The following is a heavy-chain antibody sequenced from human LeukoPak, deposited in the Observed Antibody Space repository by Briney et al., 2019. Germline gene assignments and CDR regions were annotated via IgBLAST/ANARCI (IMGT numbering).Heavy chain of an antibody. Sequence: GGSLRLSCAASGFTFSSYCMNWVRQAPGKGLEWVSSITSSTGYTYYADSVKGRFTISRDNAKNSLYLQMNSLRAEDTAVYYCARRAGDYKHPFDYWGQETLVTVSS. V-gene: IGHV3-21*01. CDR3: ARRAGDYKHPFDY. D-gene: IGHD4-11*01. J-gene: IGHJ4*02. CDR2: ITSSTGYT. CDR1: GFTFSSYC.